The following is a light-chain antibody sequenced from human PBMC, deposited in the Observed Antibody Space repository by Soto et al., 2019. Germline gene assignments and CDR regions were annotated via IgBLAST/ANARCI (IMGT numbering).Light chain of an antibody. V-gene: IGKV3-20*01. CDR2: GTS. CDR1: QNVGNNR. CDR3: QQYGGSPMT. J-gene: IGKJ5*01. Sequence: EIVLTQSPGTLSLSPGESATLSCRASQNVGNNRLAWYQQKPGQAPRLLISGTSSRATGIPDRFSGSGSGTDFFLTISRLEPEDFALYYCQQYGGSPMTFGQGTRLEI.